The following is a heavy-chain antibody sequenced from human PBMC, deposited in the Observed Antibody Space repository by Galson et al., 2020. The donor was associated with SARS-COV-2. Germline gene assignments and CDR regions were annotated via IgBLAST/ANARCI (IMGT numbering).Heavy chain of an antibody. CDR3: ASNYGDYVWDYYYYMDV. V-gene: IGHV3-30*04. J-gene: IGHJ6*03. CDR2: ISYDGSNK. CDR1: GFTFSSYA. Sequence: QLGESLKISCAASGFTFSSYAMHWVRQAPGKGLEWVAVISYDGSNKYYADSVKGRFTISRDNSKNTLYLQMNSLRAEDTAVYYCASNYGDYVWDYYYYMDVWGKGTTVTVSS. D-gene: IGHD4-17*01.